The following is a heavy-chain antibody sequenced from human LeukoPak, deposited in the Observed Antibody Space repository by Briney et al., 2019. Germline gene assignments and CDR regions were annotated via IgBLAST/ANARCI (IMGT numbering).Heavy chain of an antibody. J-gene: IGHJ4*02. V-gene: IGHV3-30-3*01. CDR2: ISYDGTNT. CDR1: GFTFSSYA. D-gene: IGHD2-2*02. CDR3: AREGEVDCSSTGCYRRGFDY. Sequence: PGGSLRLSCAASGFTFSSYAMHWVRQAPGKGLEWVAAISYDGTNTYDADSVRGRFTISRDNSKSTLYLQMNSLRAEDTAVYYCAREGEVDCSSTGCYRRGFDYWGQGTLVTVSS.